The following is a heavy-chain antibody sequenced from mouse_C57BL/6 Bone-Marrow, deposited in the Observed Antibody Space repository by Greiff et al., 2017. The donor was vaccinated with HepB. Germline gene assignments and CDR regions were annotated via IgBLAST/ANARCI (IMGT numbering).Heavy chain of an antibody. CDR2: INYDGSST. D-gene: IGHD1-1*01. CDR1: GFTFSDYY. J-gene: IGHJ1*03. CDR3: EREYYYGSSYVYFGV. Sequence: EVQLVESEGGLVQPGSSMKLSCTASGFTFSDYYMAWVRQVPEKGLEWVANINYDGSSTYYLDSLKSRFIISRDNAKNILYLQMSSLKSEDTATYYCEREYYYGSSYVYFGVWGTGTTLTVSS. V-gene: IGHV5-16*01.